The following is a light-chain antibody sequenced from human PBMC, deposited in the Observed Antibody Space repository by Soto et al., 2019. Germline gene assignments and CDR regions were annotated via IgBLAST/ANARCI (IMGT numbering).Light chain of an antibody. CDR3: QKYNGTPRT. V-gene: IGKV1-27*01. J-gene: IGKJ1*01. CDR1: QDISGH. Sequence: DIQVTQSPSSLSASVGDRVTITCRASQDISGHLAWYQQKPGKVPKLLIYEASTLQSGVPSRFSASGSGTDFTLTISSLQPEDAATYYCQKYNGTPRTFGQGTKVELK. CDR2: EAS.